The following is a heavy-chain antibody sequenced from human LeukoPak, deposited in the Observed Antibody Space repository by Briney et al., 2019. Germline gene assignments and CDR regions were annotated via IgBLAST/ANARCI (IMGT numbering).Heavy chain of an antibody. V-gene: IGHV6-1*01. CDR1: GDSVSSNSVT. J-gene: IGHJ5*02. CDR3: XRRLTQYDCFDP. D-gene: IGHD2-2*01. Sequence: SQTLSLTCAISGDSVSSNSVTWNRIRQSPSRGLEWLGRTYYRSTCYNDYAVSVRGRITVNPDTSKNQFSLHLNSVTPEDTAVYYCXRRLTQYDCFDPWGQGILVTVSS. CDR2: TYYRSTCYN.